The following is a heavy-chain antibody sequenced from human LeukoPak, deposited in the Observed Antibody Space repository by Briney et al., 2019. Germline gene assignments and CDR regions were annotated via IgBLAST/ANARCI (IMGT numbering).Heavy chain of an antibody. Sequence: ASVKVSCKASGYTFTSYYMHWVRQAPGQGLEWMGIINPSGGSTSYAQKFQGRVTMTRDTSTSTVCMELSSLRSEDTAVYYCARDPADCSSTSCYASYYGMDVWGQGTTVTVSS. CDR3: ARDPADCSSTSCYASYYGMDV. D-gene: IGHD2-2*01. J-gene: IGHJ6*02. CDR2: INPSGGST. CDR1: GYTFTSYY. V-gene: IGHV1-46*01.